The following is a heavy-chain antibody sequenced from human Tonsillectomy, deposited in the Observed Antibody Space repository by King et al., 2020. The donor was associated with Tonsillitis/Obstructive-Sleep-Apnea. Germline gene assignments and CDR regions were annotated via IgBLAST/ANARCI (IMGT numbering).Heavy chain of an antibody. Sequence: QLVQSGADVKKPGASVKVSCKASGYTFTIYGINWVRQAPGQGLEWMGGGSAYNGNTPYAQKFQGRVTMTREDSTSTAYMVLRSLRSDDTAVYYCARDLWFDPWGQGTLVTVSS. J-gene: IGHJ5*02. CDR2: GSAYNGNT. CDR1: GYTFTIYG. V-gene: IGHV1-18*01. CDR3: ARDLWFDP.